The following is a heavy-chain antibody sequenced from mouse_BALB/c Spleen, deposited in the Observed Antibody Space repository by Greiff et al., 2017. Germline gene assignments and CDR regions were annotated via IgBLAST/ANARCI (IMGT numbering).Heavy chain of an antibody. CDR3: ASGNYGAMDD. CDR2: INPSTGYT. CDR1: GYTFTSYW. D-gene: IGHD2-1*01. Sequence: VKLMESGAELAKPGASVKMSCKASGYTFTSYWMHWVKQRPGQGLEWIGYINPSTGYTEYNQKFKDKATLTADKSSSTAYMQLSSLTSEDSAVYYCASGNYGAMDDWGQGTSVTVSS. V-gene: IGHV1-7*01. J-gene: IGHJ4*01.